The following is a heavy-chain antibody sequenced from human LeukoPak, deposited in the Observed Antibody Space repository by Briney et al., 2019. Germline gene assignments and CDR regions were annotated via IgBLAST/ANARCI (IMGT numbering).Heavy chain of an antibody. D-gene: IGHD2-2*01. CDR1: GGSISSRPYY. CDR2: ISYSGTT. CDR3: ARHTLCVDAFDI. J-gene: IGHJ3*02. Sequence: SETLSLTCTVSGGSISSRPYYWGWVRQPPGKGLEWIGTISYSGTTYYSPSLKSRVTISLDTSKNQFSLKLSSVTAADTAVYYCARHTLCVDAFDIWGQGTMVTVSS. V-gene: IGHV4-39*01.